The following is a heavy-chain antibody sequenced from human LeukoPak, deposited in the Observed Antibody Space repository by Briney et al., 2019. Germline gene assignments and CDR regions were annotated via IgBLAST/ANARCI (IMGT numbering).Heavy chain of an antibody. CDR2: MNPNSGNT. J-gene: IGHJ6*03. CDR3: ARGLRYYYDSSGYHNYYYYMDV. CDR1: GYTFTSYD. V-gene: IGHV1-8*03. Sequence: ASVKVSCKASGYTFTSYDINWVRQATGQGLEWMGWMNPNSGNTGYAQKFQGRVTITRNTSISTAHMELSSLRSEDTAVYYCARGLRYYYDSSGYHNYYYYMDVWGKGTTVTVSS. D-gene: IGHD3-22*01.